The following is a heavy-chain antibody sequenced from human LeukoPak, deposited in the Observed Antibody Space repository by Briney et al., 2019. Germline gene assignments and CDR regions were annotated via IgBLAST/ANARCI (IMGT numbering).Heavy chain of an antibody. D-gene: IGHD2/OR15-2a*01. CDR2: INHSGST. J-gene: IGHJ4*02. CDR3: ASPKNIV. Sequence: SETLSLTCAVYGGSFSGYHWSWIRQPPGKGLEWIGEINHSGSTNYNPSLKSRVTISVDTSKNQFSLRLSSVTAADTAVYYCASPKNIVWGQGTLVTVSS. CDR1: GGSFSGYH. V-gene: IGHV4-34*01.